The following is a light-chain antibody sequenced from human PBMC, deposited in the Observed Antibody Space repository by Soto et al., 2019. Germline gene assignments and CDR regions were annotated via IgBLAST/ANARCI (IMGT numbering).Light chain of an antibody. V-gene: IGLV2-8*01. CDR2: EVS. CDR1: SSYVGGYNY. J-gene: IGLJ1*01. CDR3: SSYAGSNNV. Sequence: QSVLTQPPSASGSPGQSVTISCTGTSSYVGGYNYVSWYQQHPGKAPKLMIYEVSKRPSGVPDRFSGPKSGNTASLTVSGLQAEDEADYYCSSYAGSNNVFGTGTKVTVL.